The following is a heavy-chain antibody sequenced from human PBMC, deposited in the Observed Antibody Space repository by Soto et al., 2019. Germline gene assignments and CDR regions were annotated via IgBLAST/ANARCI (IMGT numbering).Heavy chain of an antibody. D-gene: IGHD1-7*01. Sequence: QVQLVQSGAEVKKPGASVKVSCKASGYTFTSYGISWVRQAPGQGLEWMGRISAYNGNTNYAQKLQGRVTMTTDTSTSTAYMELRSLRSNDTAVYYCARDRGYNWNYGWFDPWGQGTLVTVSS. CDR1: GYTFTSYG. V-gene: IGHV1-18*01. CDR3: ARDRGYNWNYGWFDP. CDR2: ISAYNGNT. J-gene: IGHJ5*02.